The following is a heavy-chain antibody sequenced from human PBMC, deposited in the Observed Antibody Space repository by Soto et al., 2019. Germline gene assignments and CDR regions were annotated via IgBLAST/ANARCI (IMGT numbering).Heavy chain of an antibody. CDR3: ARAGGPVNNTWFRGVTRLHAF. CDR1: SGSISSSNW. J-gene: IGHJ4*01. V-gene: IGHV4-4*02. D-gene: IGHD3-10*01. Sequence: PSETLSLTCAVSSGSISSSNWWSWVRQPPGKGLEWIGEIYHSGSTNYNPSLKSRVTISVDKSKNQFSLKLSSVTAADTAVYYCARAGGPVNNTWFRGVTRLHAFWGQRTLVIGSS. CDR2: IYHSGST.